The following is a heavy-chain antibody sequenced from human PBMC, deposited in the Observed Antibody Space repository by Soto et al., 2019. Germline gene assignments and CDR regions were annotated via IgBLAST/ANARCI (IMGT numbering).Heavy chain of an antibody. D-gene: IGHD2-8*01. V-gene: IGHV1-69*01. CDR1: AGTFSSYA. CDR3: ARDRENVLMVYASKAAHYGMDV. Sequence: QVQLVQSGAEVKKPGSSVKVSCKASAGTFSSYAIIWVRQAPGQGLEWMGGIIPIFGTANYAQKFQGRVTITADESTSTAYMELSSLRSEDTAVYYCARDRENVLMVYASKAAHYGMDVWGQGTTVTVSS. CDR2: IIPIFGTA. J-gene: IGHJ6*02.